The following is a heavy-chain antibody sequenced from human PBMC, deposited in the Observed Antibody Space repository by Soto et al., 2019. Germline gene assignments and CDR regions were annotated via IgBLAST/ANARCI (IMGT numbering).Heavy chain of an antibody. CDR2: INHSGST. V-gene: IGHV4-34*01. CDR1: GGSFSGYY. Sequence: QVQLQQWGAGLLKPSETLSLTCAVYGGSFSGYYWSWIRQPPGKGLEWIGEINHSGSTNYNPSLKSRVTISVVTSKNQFSLKLSTVTAADTAVYYCARDPRAHYGMDVWGQGTTVTVSS. J-gene: IGHJ6*02. CDR3: ARDPRAHYGMDV.